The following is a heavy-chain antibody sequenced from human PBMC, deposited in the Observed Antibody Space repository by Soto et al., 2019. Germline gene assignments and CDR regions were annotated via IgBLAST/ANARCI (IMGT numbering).Heavy chain of an antibody. Sequence: ASVKVSFKASGYTFTSYGISWVRQAPGQGLEWMGWISAYNGNTNYAQKLQGRVTMTTDTSTSTAYMELRSLRSDDTAVYYCARGGPIEWEALGAFDIWGQGTMVTVSS. CDR1: GYTFTSYG. CDR3: ARGGPIEWEALGAFDI. D-gene: IGHD1-26*01. J-gene: IGHJ3*02. CDR2: ISAYNGNT. V-gene: IGHV1-18*04.